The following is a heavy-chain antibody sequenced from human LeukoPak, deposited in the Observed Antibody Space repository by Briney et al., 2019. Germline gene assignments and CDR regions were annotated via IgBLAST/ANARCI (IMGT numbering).Heavy chain of an antibody. Sequence: GMSLRLSCAASGFPFSSYGMHWVRQAPGKGLEWVAAISNDGNNKFYADSVKGRFTISRDNSKNTLYLQMTSLRAEDTAVYYCAKVSGSYSFDYWGQGTLVTVSS. J-gene: IGHJ4*02. CDR1: GFPFSSYG. D-gene: IGHD1-26*01. V-gene: IGHV3-30*18. CDR3: AKVSGSYSFDY. CDR2: ISNDGNNK.